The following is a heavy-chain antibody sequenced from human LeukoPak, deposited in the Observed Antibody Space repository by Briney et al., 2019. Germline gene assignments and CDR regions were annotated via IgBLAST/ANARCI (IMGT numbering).Heavy chain of an antibody. J-gene: IGHJ4*02. V-gene: IGHV3-9*01. CDR3: AKTGIAAAGIPESFDY. D-gene: IGHD6-13*01. CDR2: ISWNSGSI. Sequence: GGSLRLSCAASGFTFDDYAMHLVRQAAGKGLEWVSGISWNSGSIGYADSVKGRLTIARDKAKNSLYLHMNSLRAEDTALSYCAKTGIAAAGIPESFDYWGQGTLVTVSS. CDR1: GFTFDDYA.